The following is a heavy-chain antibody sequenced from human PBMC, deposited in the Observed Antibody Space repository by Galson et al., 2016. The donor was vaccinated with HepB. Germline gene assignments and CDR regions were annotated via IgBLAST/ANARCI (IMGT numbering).Heavy chain of an antibody. V-gene: IGHV2-5*02. Sequence: PALVKPTQTLTLTCTFSGFSLTTGGVGVGWIRQSPGKALECLGIIYWDDDERYTPSLKNRVTITKDTSKNQVVLKMTNMDPVDTATYYCAHWVDTPADEGFDYWGPGILGAGSS. CDR1: GFSLTTGGVG. J-gene: IGHJ4*02. CDR2: IYWDDDE. D-gene: IGHD5-18*01. CDR3: AHWVDTPADEGFDY.